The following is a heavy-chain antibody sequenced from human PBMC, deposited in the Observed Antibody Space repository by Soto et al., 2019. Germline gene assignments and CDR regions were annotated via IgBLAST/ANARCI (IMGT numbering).Heavy chain of an antibody. Sequence: QVHLVESGGGVVQPGRSLRPSCAVSGFTVSTNGMHWVRQAPGKGLEWVAVISRVGGTKFYADSVKDRFTISRDNSRNTLFLEMNSLRGDDMAVYYCTGEVASGYWGQGTLVTVSS. D-gene: IGHD2-8*02. J-gene: IGHJ4*02. CDR2: ISRVGGTK. CDR3: TGEVASGY. V-gene: IGHV3-30*03. CDR1: GFTVSTNG.